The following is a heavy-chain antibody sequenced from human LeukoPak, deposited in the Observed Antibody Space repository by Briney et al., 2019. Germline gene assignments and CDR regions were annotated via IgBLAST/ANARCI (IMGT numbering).Heavy chain of an antibody. J-gene: IGHJ4*02. CDR1: GYSFTSYW. Sequence: GESLKISCKGSGYSFTSYWISWVRQMPGKGLEWMGRIDPSNSYTNYSPSFQGHVTISADKSISTSYLQWSSLKASDTALYYCARQTLRSVDFDYWGQGTLVTVSS. CDR3: ARQTLRSVDFDY. D-gene: IGHD5-12*01. V-gene: IGHV5-10-1*01. CDR2: IDPSNSYT.